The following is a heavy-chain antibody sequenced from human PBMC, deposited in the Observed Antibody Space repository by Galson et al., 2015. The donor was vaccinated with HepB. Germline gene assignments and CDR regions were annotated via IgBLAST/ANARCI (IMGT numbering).Heavy chain of an antibody. Sequence: SVKVSCKASGYSFSNYGLSWIRQAPGRGLEWLGWFSGYDGGTNYAPRFQGRVSMTADASTGTAYLELRNLRSDDTAVYYCARDSRLELRLNNYFSYGMDVWGQGSAVIVSS. CDR1: GYSFSNYG. D-gene: IGHD1-1*01. CDR2: FSGYDGGT. V-gene: IGHV1-18*01. J-gene: IGHJ6*02. CDR3: ARDSRLELRLNNYFSYGMDV.